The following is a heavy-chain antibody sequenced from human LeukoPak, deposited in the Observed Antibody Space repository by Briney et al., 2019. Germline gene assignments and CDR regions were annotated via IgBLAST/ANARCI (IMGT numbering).Heavy chain of an antibody. CDR2: IYASGST. CDR3: ARDYFDSSGYHLDY. D-gene: IGHD3-22*01. Sequence: SETLSLTCTVSGGSISIGSYYWSWIRQPAGKAPEWIGRIYASGSTNYNPSLKSRVTISVDTSKNQFSLKLSSVTAADTAICYCARDYFDSSGYHLDYWGQGALVTVSS. V-gene: IGHV4-61*02. CDR1: GGSISIGSYY. J-gene: IGHJ4*02.